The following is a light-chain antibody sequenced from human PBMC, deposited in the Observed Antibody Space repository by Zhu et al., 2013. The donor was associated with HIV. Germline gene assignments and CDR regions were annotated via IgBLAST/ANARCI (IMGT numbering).Light chain of an antibody. V-gene: IGKV1-5*01. CDR2: DAS. Sequence: DIQMTQSPSTLSASVGDRVIITCRASQSISNLLAWYQQRPGKAPNLLIYDASSLDSGVPLRFSGSGSGTDFTLTISSLQPEDFAIYYCQQLNSYPRLTFGGGPGWRSN. CDR1: QSISNL. CDR3: QQLNSYPRLT. J-gene: IGKJ4*01.